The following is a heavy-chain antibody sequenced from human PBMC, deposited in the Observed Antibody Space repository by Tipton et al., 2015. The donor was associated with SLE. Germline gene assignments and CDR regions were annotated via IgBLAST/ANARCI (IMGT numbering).Heavy chain of an antibody. Sequence: TLSLTCTVSRGSINRSTYYWGWIRQPPRKGLEYIGSIYYSAYTSYNPSLKSRVTMSVDTSKNQFSLRLNSVTAADTAVYYCARLTVTPHWYFDLWGRGTPVTVSS. CDR2: IYYSAYT. D-gene: IGHD2-21*02. V-gene: IGHV4-39*07. CDR1: RGSINRSTYY. CDR3: ARLTVTPHWYFDL. J-gene: IGHJ2*01.